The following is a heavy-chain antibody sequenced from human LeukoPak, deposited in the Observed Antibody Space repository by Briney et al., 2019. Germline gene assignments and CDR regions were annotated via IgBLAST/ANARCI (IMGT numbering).Heavy chain of an antibody. V-gene: IGHV1-2*02. D-gene: IGHD1-26*01. CDR3: ARDPDNSGSYPLRY. J-gene: IGHJ4*02. CDR2: INPNSGGT. CDR1: GYTITGYY. Sequence: ASVKVSCKASGYTITGYYMHWVRQAPGQGLDGMGWINPNSGGTNYAQKFQGRVTMTRDTSISTAYMELSRLRSDDTAVYYCARDPDNSGSYPLRYWGQGTLVTVSS.